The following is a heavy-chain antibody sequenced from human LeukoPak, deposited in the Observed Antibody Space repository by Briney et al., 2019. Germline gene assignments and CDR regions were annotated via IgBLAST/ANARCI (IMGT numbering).Heavy chain of an antibody. Sequence: SETLSLTCAVYGGSFSGYYWSWIRQPPGKGLEWIGEINHSGSTNYNPSLKSRVTISVDTSKNQFSLKLSSVTAADTAVYYCARKGTYYYGSGSYYAYFPYNWFDPWGQGTLVTVSS. V-gene: IGHV4-34*01. CDR1: GGSFSGYY. D-gene: IGHD3-10*01. CDR3: ARKGTYYYGSGSYYAYFPYNWFDP. J-gene: IGHJ5*02. CDR2: INHSGST.